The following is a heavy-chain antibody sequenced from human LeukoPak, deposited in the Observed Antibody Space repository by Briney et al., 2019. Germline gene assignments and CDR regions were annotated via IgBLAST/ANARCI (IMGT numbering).Heavy chain of an antibody. J-gene: IGHJ4*02. V-gene: IGHV3-30*02. CDR1: GFTFSSYW. CDR3: AKDHGSSDWYYFDY. D-gene: IGHD6-13*01. CDR2: IHYDGSNN. Sequence: PGGSLRLSCAASGFTFSSYWMSWVRQAPGKGLEWVAFIHYDGSNNYYADSVKGRFTISRDNSKNTLYLQMNTLRADDTAVYYCAKDHGSSDWYYFDYWGQGTLVTVSS.